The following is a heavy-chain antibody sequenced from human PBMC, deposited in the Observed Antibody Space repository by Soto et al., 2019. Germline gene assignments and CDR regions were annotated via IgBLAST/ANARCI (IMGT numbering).Heavy chain of an antibody. CDR3: ARLGGYCSSTSCYGYYGMDV. Sequence: SETRSVTWNVSGGSMSKYHWSWIRQPPGKGLEWIGTFYYSGSTNYNPSLESRVTISVDTSKNQFSLKVSSVTAADTAVYYCARLGGYCSSTSCYGYYGMDVWGQGTTVTVS. V-gene: IGHV4-59*08. D-gene: IGHD2-2*01. CDR2: FYYSGST. J-gene: IGHJ6*02. CDR1: GGSMSKYH.